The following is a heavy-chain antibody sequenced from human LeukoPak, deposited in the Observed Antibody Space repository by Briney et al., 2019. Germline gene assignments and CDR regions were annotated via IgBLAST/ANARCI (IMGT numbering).Heavy chain of an antibody. CDR2: IYYSGST. V-gene: IGHV4-39*07. D-gene: IGHD3-10*01. J-gene: IGHJ5*02. Sequence: PSETLSLTCTVSGGSISSSSYYWGWIRQPPGKGLEWIGSIYYSGSTYYNPSLKSRVTISVDTSKNQFSLKLSSVTAADTAVYYCARDAKDKVLLWFGEPVGSNWFDPWGQGTLVTVSS. CDR3: ARDAKDKVLLWFGEPVGSNWFDP. CDR1: GGSISSSSYY.